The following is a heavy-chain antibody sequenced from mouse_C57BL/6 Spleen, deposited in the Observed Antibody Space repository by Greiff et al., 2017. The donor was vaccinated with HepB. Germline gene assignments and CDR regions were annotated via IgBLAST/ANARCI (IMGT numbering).Heavy chain of an antibody. CDR1: GYTFTSYW. CDR3: ARIKKIVATYFDD. Sequence: VQLQQSGAELVKAGASVKMSCKASGYTFTSYWMHWVKQRLGQGLEWFAETNPTNGRTYYNEKFKSKATLTVDKSSSTAYMLLSGPTFEDSAVYCCARIKKIVATYFDDWVQGTTLTVSS. D-gene: IGHD1-1*01. V-gene: IGHV1S81*02. J-gene: IGHJ2*01. CDR2: TNPTNGRT.